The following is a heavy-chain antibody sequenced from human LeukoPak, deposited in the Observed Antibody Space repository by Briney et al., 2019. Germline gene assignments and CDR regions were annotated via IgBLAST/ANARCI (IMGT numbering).Heavy chain of an antibody. CDR2: IYYSGST. Sequence: SETLSLTCTVSGGSISSGGYYWSWIRQHPGKGLEWIGYIYYSGSTYYNPSLKSRVTISVDTSKNQFSLKLSSVTAADTAVYYCARDRGPYSGYDSYYFGYWGQGTLVTVSS. D-gene: IGHD5-12*01. CDR1: GGSISSGGYY. CDR3: ARDRGPYSGYDSYYFGY. V-gene: IGHV4-31*03. J-gene: IGHJ4*02.